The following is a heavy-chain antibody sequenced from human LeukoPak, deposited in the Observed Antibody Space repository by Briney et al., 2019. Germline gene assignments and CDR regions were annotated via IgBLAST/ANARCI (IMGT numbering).Heavy chain of an antibody. CDR3: ASGAVAGPNDY. Sequence: ASVKVSCKASGYTFTGYYMHWVRQAPGQGLEWMGRINPNSGGTSYAQKFQGRVTMTRDTSISTAYMELSRLRADDTAVYYCASGAVAGPNDYWGQGTLVTVSS. CDR1: GYTFTGYY. D-gene: IGHD6-19*01. J-gene: IGHJ4*02. V-gene: IGHV1-2*06. CDR2: INPNSGGT.